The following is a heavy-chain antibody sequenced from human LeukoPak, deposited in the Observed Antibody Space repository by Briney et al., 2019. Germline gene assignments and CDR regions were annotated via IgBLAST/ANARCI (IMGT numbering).Heavy chain of an antibody. CDR3: ARSVAGNERTANWLDP. D-gene: IGHD6-19*01. CDR2: ISGSSETI. J-gene: IGHJ5*02. Sequence: GGSLRLSCAASGFSFSSNGMNWVRQPPGKGLEWLSFISGSSETIYYADSVKGRFTISRDNARKSLYLQMNTLRAEDTAVYYCARSVAGNERTANWLDPWGQGTLVTVSS. CDR1: GFSFSSNG. V-gene: IGHV3-48*01.